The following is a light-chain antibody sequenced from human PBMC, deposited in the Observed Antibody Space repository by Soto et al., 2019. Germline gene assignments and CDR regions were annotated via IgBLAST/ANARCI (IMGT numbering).Light chain of an antibody. CDR1: SSDVGGYNY. Sequence: QSALTQPASVSGSPGQSITIYCTGTSSDVGGYNYVSWYQQHPGKAPKLMIYEVSNRPSGVSNRFSGSKSGNTASLTISGLQAEDEADYYCSSYTSSSTPVFGTGTKLTVL. CDR2: EVS. CDR3: SSYTSSSTPV. J-gene: IGLJ1*01. V-gene: IGLV2-14*01.